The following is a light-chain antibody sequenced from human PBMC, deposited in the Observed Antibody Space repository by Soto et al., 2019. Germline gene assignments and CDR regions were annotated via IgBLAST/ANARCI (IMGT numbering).Light chain of an antibody. J-gene: IGKJ1*01. CDR1: QTVAYTS. V-gene: IGKV3-20*01. Sequence: EIVLTQSPGILSLSPGARATLSCRASQTVAYTSLAWYQQRPGQAPRLLIYGTSTRATGTPDRFIGSGSGTAFTLNISRLEPEDFAVYYCQQYVTTPRTFGQGTKVE. CDR2: GTS. CDR3: QQYVTTPRT.